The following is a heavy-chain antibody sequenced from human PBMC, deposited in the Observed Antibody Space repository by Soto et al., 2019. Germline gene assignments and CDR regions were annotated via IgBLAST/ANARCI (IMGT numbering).Heavy chain of an antibody. CDR1: GFTFSNAW. CDR3: TTDNLPIEWDYYYYYMDV. J-gene: IGHJ6*03. Sequence: EVQLVESGGGLVKPGGSLRLSCAASGFTFSNAWMSWVRQAPGKGLEWVGRIKSKTDGGTTDYAAPVKGRFTISRDDSKNTLYLQMNSLKTEDTAVYYCTTDNLPIEWDYYYYYMDVWGKGTTVTVSS. D-gene: IGHD1-26*01. CDR2: IKSKTDGGTT. V-gene: IGHV3-15*01.